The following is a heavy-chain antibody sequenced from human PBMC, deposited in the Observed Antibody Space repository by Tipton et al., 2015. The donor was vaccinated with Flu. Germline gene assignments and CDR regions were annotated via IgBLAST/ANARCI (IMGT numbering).Heavy chain of an antibody. CDR2: INQDGSVI. V-gene: IGHV3-7*01. Sequence: SLRLSCAASGFTFSDYWMHWVRQAPGKGLEWVANINQDGSVIYYVDSVRGRFTVSRDNSKNTLYLQMNSLRTDDTAVYYCAKDMGFGEFDYWGQGTLVTVSS. CDR1: GFTFSDYW. D-gene: IGHD3-10*01. CDR3: AKDMGFGEFDY. J-gene: IGHJ4*02.